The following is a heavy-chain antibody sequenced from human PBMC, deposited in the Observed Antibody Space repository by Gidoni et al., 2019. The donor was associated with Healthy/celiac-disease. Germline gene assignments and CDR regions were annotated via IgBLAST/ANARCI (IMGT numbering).Heavy chain of an antibody. CDR1: GFTFDDYA. CDR3: AKGGIAVASYFDY. Sequence: EVQLVESGGVVVQPGGSLRLSCAASGFTFDDYAMHWVRQAPGRGLEWVSLISWDGGSTYYADSVKGRFTISRDNSKNSLYLQMNSLRAEDTALYYCAKGGIAVASYFDYWGQGTLVTVSS. V-gene: IGHV3-43D*03. CDR2: ISWDGGST. D-gene: IGHD6-19*01. J-gene: IGHJ4*02.